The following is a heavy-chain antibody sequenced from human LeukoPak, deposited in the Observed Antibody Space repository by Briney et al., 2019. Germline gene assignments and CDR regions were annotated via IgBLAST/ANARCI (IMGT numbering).Heavy chain of an antibody. Sequence: PGGSLRLSCTASGFTFRNYVMNWVRQAPGKGLEWVSGISGSGAGTNYADSVKGRLTISRDNSKNTLNLQMNSLRVDDTAVYYCARASRVTFGRVIDNWGQGTLVTVSS. D-gene: IGHD3-16*02. J-gene: IGHJ4*02. CDR3: ARASRVTFGRVIDN. V-gene: IGHV3-23*01. CDR2: ISGSGAGT. CDR1: GFTFRNYV.